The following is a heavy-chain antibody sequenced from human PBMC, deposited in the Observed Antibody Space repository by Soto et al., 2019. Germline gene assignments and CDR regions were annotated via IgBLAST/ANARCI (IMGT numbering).Heavy chain of an antibody. J-gene: IGHJ4*02. CDR2: INAGNGNT. Sequence: GASVKVSCKASGYTFTSYAMHWVRQAPGQRLEWMGWINAGNGNTKYSQKFQGRVTITRDTSASTAYMELSSLRSEDTAVYYCARDGARLGQQLRDFDYWGQGTLVTVSS. CDR3: ARDGARLGQQLRDFDY. V-gene: IGHV1-3*01. CDR1: GYTFTSYA. D-gene: IGHD6-13*01.